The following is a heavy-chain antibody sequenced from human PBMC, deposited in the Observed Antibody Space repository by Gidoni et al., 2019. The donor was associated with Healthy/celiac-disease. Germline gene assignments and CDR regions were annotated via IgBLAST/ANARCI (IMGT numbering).Heavy chain of an antibody. J-gene: IGHJ4*02. D-gene: IGHD4-4*01. CDR3: ARDTVTTDPPFDY. Sequence: QVQLQQWGAGLLQPSETLSLTCAVYGGSFSGYYWSWIRQPPGKGLEWIGEINHSGSTNYNPSLKSRVTISVDTSKNQFSLKLSSVTAADTAVYYCARDTVTTDPPFDYWGQGTLVTVSS. V-gene: IGHV4-34*01. CDR2: INHSGST. CDR1: GGSFSGYY.